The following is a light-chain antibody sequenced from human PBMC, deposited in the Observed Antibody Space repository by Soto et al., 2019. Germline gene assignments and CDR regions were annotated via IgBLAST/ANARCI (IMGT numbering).Light chain of an antibody. CDR2: GAS. V-gene: IGKV3-20*01. J-gene: IGKJ1*01. CDR1: QSVSSDY. CDR3: QQYGSSPWT. Sequence: ESVLTQSPGTLSLSPGERATLSCRASQSVSSDYLAWYQQKPGQAPRLLIYGASSRATGISDRFSGSGSGTDFTLTINRLGPEDFAVYYCQQYGSSPWTFGQGTKVDIK.